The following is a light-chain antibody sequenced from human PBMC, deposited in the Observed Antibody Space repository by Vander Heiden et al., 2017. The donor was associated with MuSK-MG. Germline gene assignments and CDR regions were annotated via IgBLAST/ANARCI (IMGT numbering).Light chain of an antibody. J-gene: IGLJ2*01. CDR3: CSYAGSYSYVV. V-gene: IGLV2-11*01. Sequence: QSALTQPRSVSGSPGQSVTISCTGTSSDVGGYYYVSLYQQHPGKAPKLMIYDVSKRPSGVPDRFSGSKSGSTASLTISGLQAEDEADYYCCSYAGSYSYVVFGGGTKLTVL. CDR2: DVS. CDR1: SSDVGGYYY.